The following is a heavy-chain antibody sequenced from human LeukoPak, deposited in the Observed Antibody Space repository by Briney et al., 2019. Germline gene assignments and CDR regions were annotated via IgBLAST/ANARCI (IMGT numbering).Heavy chain of an antibody. J-gene: IGHJ4*02. V-gene: IGHV1-69*04. CDR1: GGTFSSFA. Sequence: SVKVSCKASGGTFSSFAINWVRQAPGQGLEWLGRIIPVLDVTHYAQNFQGRVTITADKSTSTAYMELSSLRSEDTAVYYCARDQGTAGYWGQGTLVTVSS. D-gene: IGHD2-8*02. CDR3: ARDQGTAGY. CDR2: IIPVLDVT.